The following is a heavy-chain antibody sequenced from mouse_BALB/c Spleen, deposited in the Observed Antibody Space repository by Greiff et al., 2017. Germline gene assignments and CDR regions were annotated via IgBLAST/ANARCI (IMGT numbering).Heavy chain of an antibody. J-gene: IGHJ3*01. Sequence: EVKLMESGPGLVKPSQSLSLTCTVTGYSITSDYAWNWIRQFPGNKLEWMGYISYSGSTSYNPSLKSRISITRDTSKNQFFLQLNSVTTEDTATYYCASPFITTATWFAYWGQGTLVTVSA. D-gene: IGHD1-2*01. CDR1: GYSITSDYA. V-gene: IGHV3-2*02. CDR3: ASPFITTATWFAY. CDR2: ISYSGST.